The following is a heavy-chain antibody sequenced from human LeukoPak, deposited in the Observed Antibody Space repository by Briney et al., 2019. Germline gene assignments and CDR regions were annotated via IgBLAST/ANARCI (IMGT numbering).Heavy chain of an antibody. CDR3: ASLSDYFDY. Sequence: SETLSLTCTVSGGSISSSSYYWGWIRQPPGKGLEWIGSIYYSGNTYYNPSLKSRVTISVDTSKNLFSLKLSSVTAGDTAVYYCASLSDYFDYWGQGTLVTVSS. CDR2: IYYSGNT. J-gene: IGHJ4*02. V-gene: IGHV4-39*01. CDR1: GGSISSSSYY. D-gene: IGHD3-16*02.